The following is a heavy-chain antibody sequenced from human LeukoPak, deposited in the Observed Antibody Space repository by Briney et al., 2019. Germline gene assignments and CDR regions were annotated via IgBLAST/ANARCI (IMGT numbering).Heavy chain of an antibody. D-gene: IGHD6-13*01. Sequence: PGRSLKLSCVASGFTFNNYDMRWVRQAPGKGLEWVAIISADGHNKYYADSMKGRFSISRDNSKNTLYLQMDSLTTDDPAVYYCASRGSSWFYFDNWGQGTLVTVS. CDR3: ASRGSSWFYFDN. J-gene: IGHJ4*02. CDR1: GFTFNNYD. V-gene: IGHV3-30*03. CDR2: ISADGHNK.